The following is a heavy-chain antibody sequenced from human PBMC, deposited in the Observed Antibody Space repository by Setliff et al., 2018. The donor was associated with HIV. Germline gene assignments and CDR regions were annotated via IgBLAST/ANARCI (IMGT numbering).Heavy chain of an antibody. Sequence: FTSYGISWVRQAPGQGLEWMGWISAYNGNTNYAQKFQGRVSMTIDTSTRTAYMGKRRLRPDDTAVYFCARDPSSGIYYDSSGQYFQNWGQGTLVTVSS. CDR1: FTSYG. J-gene: IGHJ1*01. CDR2: ISAYNGNT. D-gene: IGHD3-22*01. CDR3: ARDPSSGIYYDSSGQYFQN. V-gene: IGHV1-18*01.